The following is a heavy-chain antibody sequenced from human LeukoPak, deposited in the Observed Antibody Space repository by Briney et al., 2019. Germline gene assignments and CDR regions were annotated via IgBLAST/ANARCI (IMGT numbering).Heavy chain of an antibody. V-gene: IGHV3-7*01. D-gene: IGHD2-15*01. J-gene: IGHJ3*02. CDR3: ATEVGTPDIRSAFDI. Sequence: GGSLRLSCAASGFTFSNYWMGWVRQAPGKGLEWVANMNQDGGERNYVDSVKGRFTISRDNAKSSLYLQMNSLRAEDTAVYYCATEVGTPDIRSAFDIWGQGTMVTVSS. CDR2: MNQDGGER. CDR1: GFTFSNYW.